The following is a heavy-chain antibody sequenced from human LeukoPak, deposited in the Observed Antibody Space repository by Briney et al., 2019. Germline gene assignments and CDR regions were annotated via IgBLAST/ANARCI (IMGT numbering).Heavy chain of an antibody. D-gene: IGHD1-1*01. V-gene: IGHV3-23*01. Sequence: GGSLRLSCAASGFTFSSYAMSWVRQAPGKGLEWVSAISGSGGSTYYADSVKGRFTISRDNSKYTLYLQMNSLRAEDTAVYYCAKARIRTGDYYMDVWGKGTTVTVSS. CDR1: GFTFSSYA. CDR3: AKARIRTGDYYMDV. J-gene: IGHJ6*03. CDR2: ISGSGGST.